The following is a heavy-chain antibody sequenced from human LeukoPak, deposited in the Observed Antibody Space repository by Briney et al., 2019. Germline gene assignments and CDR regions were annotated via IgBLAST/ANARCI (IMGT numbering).Heavy chain of an antibody. CDR3: ARLPYCSGGSCYFDY. CDR2: IYSSGST. J-gene: IGHJ4*02. Sequence: KPSETLSLTCTVSGGSISSYYWSWIRQPPGKGLEWIGYIYSSGSTNYNPSLKSRVTISVDTSKHQFSLKLSSVTAADTAVYYCARLPYCSGGSCYFDYWGQGTLVTVSS. CDR1: GGSISSYY. V-gene: IGHV4-59*12. D-gene: IGHD2-15*01.